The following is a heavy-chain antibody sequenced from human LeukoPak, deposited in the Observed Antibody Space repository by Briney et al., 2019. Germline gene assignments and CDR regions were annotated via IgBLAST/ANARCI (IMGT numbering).Heavy chain of an antibody. D-gene: IGHD6-13*01. CDR2: IDPSDSYT. CDR3: ARHAKAYGSSCDY. V-gene: IGHV5-10-1*01. J-gene: IGHJ4*02. CDR1: GYSFTTYW. Sequence: LGESLRISCKGSGYSFTTYWISWVRQMPGKGLEWMGRIDPSDSYTNYSPSFQGHVTISAGKSFSTAYLQWTSLKASDTAMYYCARHAKAYGSSCDYWGQGTLVTVSS.